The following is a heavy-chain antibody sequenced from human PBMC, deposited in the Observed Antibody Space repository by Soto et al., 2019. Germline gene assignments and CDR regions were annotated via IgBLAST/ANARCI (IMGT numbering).Heavy chain of an antibody. V-gene: IGHV1-2*04. Sequence: ASVKVSCKASGYTFTGYYMHWVRQAPGQGLEWTGWINPNSGGTNYAQKFQGWVTMTRDTSISTAYMELSRLRSDDTAVYYCARTAAARRSYYYGMDVWGQGTTVTVS. CDR3: ARTAAARRSYYYGMDV. CDR1: GYTFTGYY. D-gene: IGHD6-13*01. J-gene: IGHJ6*02. CDR2: INPNSGGT.